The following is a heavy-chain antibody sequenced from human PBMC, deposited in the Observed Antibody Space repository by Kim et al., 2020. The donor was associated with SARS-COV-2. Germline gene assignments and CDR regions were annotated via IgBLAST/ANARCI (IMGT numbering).Heavy chain of an antibody. CDR3: ARDVVVVVAATRDYYYGMDV. D-gene: IGHD2-15*01. CDR1: GGSVSSGSYY. CDR2: IYYSGST. V-gene: IGHV4-61*01. Sequence: SETLSLTCTVSGGSVSSGSYYWSWIRQPPGKGLEWIGYIYYSGSTNYNPSLKSQVTISVDTSKNQFSLKLSSVTAADTAVYYCARDVVVVVAATRDYYYGMDVWGQGTTVTVSS. J-gene: IGHJ6*02.